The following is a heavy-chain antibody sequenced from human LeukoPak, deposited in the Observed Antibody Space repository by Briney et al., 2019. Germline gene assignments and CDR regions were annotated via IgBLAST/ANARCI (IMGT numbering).Heavy chain of an antibody. CDR1: GGSFSGYY. D-gene: IGHD6-19*01. CDR2: INHSGST. J-gene: IGHJ6*02. V-gene: IGHV4-34*01. Sequence: SETLSLTCAVYGGSFSGYYWSWIRQPPGKGLEWIGEINHSGSTNYNPSLKSRVTISVDTSKNQFSLKLSSVTAADTAVYYCASLVAGSHYYGMDVWGQGTTVTVSS. CDR3: ASLVAGSHYYGMDV.